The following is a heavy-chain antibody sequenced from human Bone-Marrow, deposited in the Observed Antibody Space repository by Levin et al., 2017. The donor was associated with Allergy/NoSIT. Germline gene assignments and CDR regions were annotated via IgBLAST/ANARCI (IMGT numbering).Heavy chain of an antibody. CDR2: IEESGDT. J-gene: IGHJ5*02. D-gene: IGHD1-7*01. V-gene: IGHV4-39*01. CDR1: GTSLSSSSYN. CDR3: ARQATNWYLGGDWFDP. Sequence: SETLSLTCTVSGTSLSSSSYNWGWIRQPPGKGLEWIASIEESGDTYYNPSLKSRVSISIDTSRNQFSLRLNSVTAADTSVYYCARQATNWYLGGDWFDPWGQGTLVTVSS.